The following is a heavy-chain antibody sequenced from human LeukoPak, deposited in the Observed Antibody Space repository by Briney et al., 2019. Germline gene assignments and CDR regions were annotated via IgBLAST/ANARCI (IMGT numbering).Heavy chain of an antibody. CDR2: ILHDGSNK. Sequence: GGSLRLSCAASGFTFRSYEMNWVRQAPGKGLEWVAVILHDGSNKQYADSVKGRFTISRDNSKNTLYLQINSLRAEDTAVYYCATLSGDSHGYDYWGLGTLVTVSS. J-gene: IGHJ4*02. CDR3: ATLSGDSHGYDY. V-gene: IGHV3-30*03. D-gene: IGHD5-18*01. CDR1: GFTFRSYE.